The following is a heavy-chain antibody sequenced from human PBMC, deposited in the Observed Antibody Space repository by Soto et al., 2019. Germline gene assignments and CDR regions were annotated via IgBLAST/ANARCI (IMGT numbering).Heavy chain of an antibody. J-gene: IGHJ1*01. CDR3: ARDLGAVTTLGFQN. CDR1: GFTFSNSG. CDR2: ISSSGYI. V-gene: IGHV3-21*01. Sequence: EVQLVESGGGLVKPGGSLRLSCAASGFTFSNSGMNWVRQAPGKGLEWVSYISSSGYIFYADSVKGRFTISRDNAKDALYLQMNSLRAEDTAVDYCARDLGAVTTLGFQNWGQGALVTVSS. D-gene: IGHD4-17*01.